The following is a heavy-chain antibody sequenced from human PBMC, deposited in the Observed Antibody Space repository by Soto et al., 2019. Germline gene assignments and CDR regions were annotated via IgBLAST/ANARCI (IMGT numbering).Heavy chain of an antibody. D-gene: IGHD5-18*01. V-gene: IGHV4-4*07. J-gene: IGHJ5*02. Sequence: QVQLQESGPGLVKPSETLSLTCSVSGDSISRYYWSWIRPPAGQGLEWIGRFEIGGSSNYNPSLKGRATMSADPTKNQVSLKLSSVTAADSAVYFCARLQSRYGYWFDPWGQGTLVTVSS. CDR3: ARLQSRYGYWFDP. CDR1: GDSISRYY. CDR2: FEIGGSS.